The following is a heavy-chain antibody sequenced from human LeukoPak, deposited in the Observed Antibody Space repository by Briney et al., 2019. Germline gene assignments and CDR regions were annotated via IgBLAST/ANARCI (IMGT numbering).Heavy chain of an antibody. CDR1: GYTFTTYD. J-gene: IGHJ4*02. D-gene: IGHD3-10*01. CDR3: ARGLPVGYGSGSYYAGAY. CDR2: MNPHGGNT. V-gene: IGHV1-8*01. Sequence: ASVKVSCKASGYTFTTYDIHWVRQATGQGLEWMGWMNPHGGNTGYAQKFQGRVTMTRDTSISTAYMEVRSLKSEDTAVYYCARGLPVGYGSGSYYAGAYWDQGTLVTVSS.